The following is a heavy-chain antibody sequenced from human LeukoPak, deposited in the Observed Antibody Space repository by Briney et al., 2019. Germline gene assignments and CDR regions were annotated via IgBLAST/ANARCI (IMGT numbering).Heavy chain of an antibody. J-gene: IGHJ5*02. Sequence: GGSLGPSWPPSGSRLSSYGMHGARQAPGKGLSWGAVIWNDGSNKYYADSVKGRFTISKDNSKNTVYLQMNSLRAEDTAVYYCARPYSNYGWFDPWGQGTLVTVSS. D-gene: IGHD4-11*01. CDR3: ARPYSNYGWFDP. CDR2: IWNDGSNK. CDR1: GSRLSSYG. V-gene: IGHV3-33*01.